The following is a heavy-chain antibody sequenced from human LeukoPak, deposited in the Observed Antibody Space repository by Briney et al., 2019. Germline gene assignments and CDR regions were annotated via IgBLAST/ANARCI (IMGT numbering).Heavy chain of an antibody. Sequence: SETLSLTCAVYGGSFSGYYWSWIRQPPGKGLEWIGEINHSGSTNYNPSLKSRVTISVDTSKNQFSLKLSSVTAADTAVYYCARAYPRYDSSGYDYWAREPWSPSPQ. CDR2: INHSGST. V-gene: IGHV4-34*01. J-gene: IGHJ4*02. CDR3: ARAYPRYDSSGYDY. CDR1: GGSFSGYY. D-gene: IGHD3-22*01.